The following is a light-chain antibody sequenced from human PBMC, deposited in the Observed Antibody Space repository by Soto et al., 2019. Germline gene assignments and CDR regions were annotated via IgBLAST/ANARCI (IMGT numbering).Light chain of an antibody. Sequence: AIQLTQSPSSLSASVGDRVTITCRASQGISSALAWYQQKPGKAPKLLIYDASSLESGVPSRFSDSGSGTDFTLTISSLQPEDFATYYCQQFNNYPSITFGQGTRLEIK. CDR2: DAS. J-gene: IGKJ5*01. CDR1: QGISSA. V-gene: IGKV1D-13*01. CDR3: QQFNNYPSIT.